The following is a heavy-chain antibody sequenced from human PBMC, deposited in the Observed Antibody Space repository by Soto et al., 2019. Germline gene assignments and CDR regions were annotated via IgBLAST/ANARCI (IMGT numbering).Heavy chain of an antibody. Sequence: GGSLRLSCAASGFTFSSYAMSWVRQAPGKGLEWVSAISGSGGSTYYADSVKGLFTISRDNSKNTLYLQMNSLRAEDTAVYYCANELHMGELSLNYWGQGTLVTVSS. J-gene: IGHJ4*02. CDR1: GFTFSSYA. CDR3: ANELHMGELSLNY. V-gene: IGHV3-23*01. D-gene: IGHD3-16*02. CDR2: ISGSGGST.